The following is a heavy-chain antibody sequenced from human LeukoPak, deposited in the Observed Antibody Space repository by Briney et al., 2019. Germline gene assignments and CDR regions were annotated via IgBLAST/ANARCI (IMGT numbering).Heavy chain of an antibody. V-gene: IGHV3-21*01. CDR3: ARGVAYCGGDCYPFDY. Sequence: VGSLRLSCAASGFTFSSYSMNWVRQAPGKGLEWVSSISSSSSYIYYADSVKGRFTISRDNAKNSLYLQMNSLRAEDTAVYYCARGVAYCGGDCYPFDYWGQGTLVTVSS. CDR1: GFTFSSYS. J-gene: IGHJ4*02. CDR2: ISSSSSYI. D-gene: IGHD2-21*02.